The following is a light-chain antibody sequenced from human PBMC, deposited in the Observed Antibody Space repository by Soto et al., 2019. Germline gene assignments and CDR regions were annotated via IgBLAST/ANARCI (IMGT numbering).Light chain of an antibody. CDR2: EGS. Sequence: QSALTQPASVSGSPGQSITISCTGTSSDVGSYHVSWYQQYPGKAPKLMIYEGSKRPSGVSNRFSGSKSGNTASLTISGLQAEDEADYYCCSYAGSSTWVFGGGTKVTVL. J-gene: IGLJ3*02. CDR3: CSYAGSSTWV. CDR1: SSDVGSYH. V-gene: IGLV2-23*01.